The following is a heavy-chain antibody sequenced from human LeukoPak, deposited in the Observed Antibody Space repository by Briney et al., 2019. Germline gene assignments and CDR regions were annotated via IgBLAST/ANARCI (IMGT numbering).Heavy chain of an antibody. V-gene: IGHV4-61*02. D-gene: IGHD3-3*01. J-gene: IGHJ5*02. CDR2: IYTSGST. CDR1: GGSISSGSYY. Sequence: PSETLSLTCTVSGGSISSGSYYWSWIRQPAGKGLEWIGRIYTSGSTNYNPSLKSRVTISVDTSKNQFSLKLSSVTAADTAVYYCARLSYDFWSGYYLGLAGFDPWGQGTLVTVSS. CDR3: ARLSYDFWSGYYLGLAGFDP.